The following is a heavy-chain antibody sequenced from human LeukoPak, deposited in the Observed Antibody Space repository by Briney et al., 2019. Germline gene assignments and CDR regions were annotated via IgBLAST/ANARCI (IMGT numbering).Heavy chain of an antibody. V-gene: IGHV3-74*01. Sequence: GGSLRLSCAASGSTFSNYWIHWVRQAPGKGLVWVSRINSDGSSTSYADSVKGRFTISRDNAKNTLYLQMNSLRAEDTAVYYCARDGYCSSTSCYYFDYWGQGTLVTVSS. CDR2: INSDGSST. CDR3: ARDGYCSSTSCYYFDY. D-gene: IGHD2-2*01. CDR1: GSTFSNYW. J-gene: IGHJ4*02.